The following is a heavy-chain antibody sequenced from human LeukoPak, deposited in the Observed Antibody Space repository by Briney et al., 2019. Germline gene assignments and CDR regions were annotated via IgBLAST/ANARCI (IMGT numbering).Heavy chain of an antibody. CDR1: GGSISTSY. J-gene: IGHJ3*01. CDR2: IYNSGST. D-gene: IGHD3-22*01. CDR3: ARHMVYYYDSSGHGFDV. Sequence: PSETLSLTCTVSGGSISTSYWSWMRQPPGKGLEWIGYIYNSGSTNYNPSLKSRVTISVGTSKNQFSLKLSSVTAADTAVYYCARHMVYYYDSSGHGFDVWGQGTMVTVSS. V-gene: IGHV4-59*01.